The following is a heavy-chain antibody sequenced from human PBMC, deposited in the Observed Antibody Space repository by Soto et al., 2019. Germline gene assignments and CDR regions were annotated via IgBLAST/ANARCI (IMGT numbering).Heavy chain of an antibody. CDR1: GGSISSSDYF. Sequence: QLQLQESGPGLVKPSETLSLTCAVSGGSISSSDYFWGWIRQPPGKGPEWIGSIHFSGGTYYNPSLTSRVTLPIQTSERKFSLKLASVPAADTARYYWAILLVGATGRSGSHYWGPGTLVTVS. J-gene: IGHJ4*02. CDR3: AILLVGATGRSGSHY. D-gene: IGHD1-1*01. V-gene: IGHV4-39*01. CDR2: IHFSGGT.